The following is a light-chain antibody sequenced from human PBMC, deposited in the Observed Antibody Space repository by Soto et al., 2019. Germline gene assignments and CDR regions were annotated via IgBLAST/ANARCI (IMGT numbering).Light chain of an antibody. CDR3: QQSYSTPPLT. CDR1: QRISTF. Sequence: PSSLSLSVGDTVTITCRASQRISTFLNWYQQKPGKAPNLLIYAASSLQSGVPSRFSGSGSGTDFTLTISSLQPEDFATYYCQQSYSTPPLTFGGGTKVDIK. V-gene: IGKV1-39*01. CDR2: AAS. J-gene: IGKJ4*01.